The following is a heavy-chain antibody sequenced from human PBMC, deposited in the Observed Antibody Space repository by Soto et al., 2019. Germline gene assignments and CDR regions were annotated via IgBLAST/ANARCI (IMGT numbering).Heavy chain of an antibody. CDR1: GFTFSTYW. CDR2: INSDGSST. J-gene: IGHJ4*02. Sequence: PGGSLRLSCAASGFTFSTYWIQWVRQAPWKGLVWVSRINSDGSSTTYADSVKGRFTVSRDNAKNTLYLQMNSLRAEDTAVYFCARDDRDYVWGSFRYFDCWGKGTQVTVSS. V-gene: IGHV3-74*01. CDR3: ARDDRDYVWGSFRYFDC. D-gene: IGHD3-16*01.